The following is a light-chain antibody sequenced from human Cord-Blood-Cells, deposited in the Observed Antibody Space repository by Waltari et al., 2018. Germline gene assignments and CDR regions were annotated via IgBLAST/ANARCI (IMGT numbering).Light chain of an antibody. CDR3: HQYGSSPTWT. CDR1: QSVSSSY. CDR2: GAS. Sequence: EIVLTQSPGTLSLSPGERATFSCRASQSVSSSYLAWYQQKPGQATRLLIYGASSRATGIPDSFSGSGSGTDFTLTISRLEPEDFAVYYCHQYGSSPTWTFGQGTKVEIK. J-gene: IGKJ1*01. V-gene: IGKV3-20*01.